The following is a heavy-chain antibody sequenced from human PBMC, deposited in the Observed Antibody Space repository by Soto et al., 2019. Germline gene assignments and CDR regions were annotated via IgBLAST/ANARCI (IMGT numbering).Heavy chain of an antibody. CDR2: IYYSGST. CDR1: GGSISSGGYY. V-gene: IGHV4-31*03. Sequence: QVQLQESGPGLVKPSQTLSLTCTVSGGSISSGGYYWSWIRQHPGKGLEWIGYIYYSGSTYYNPSLKSRVTLSVDPSKTQFSLKLRSVTAAATAVYYCARGHSRSWPDSYGMDVWGHGTTVTVSS. D-gene: IGHD6-13*01. J-gene: IGHJ6*02. CDR3: ARGHSRSWPDSYGMDV.